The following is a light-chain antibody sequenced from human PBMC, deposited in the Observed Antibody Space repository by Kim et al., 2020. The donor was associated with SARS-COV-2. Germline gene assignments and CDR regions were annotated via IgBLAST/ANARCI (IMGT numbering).Light chain of an antibody. CDR3: AAWDDSLNGLL. V-gene: IGLV1-44*01. J-gene: IGLJ2*01. CDR2: NND. Sequence: GQRVTSSCSESSSNIASNTVNWYQQVPGTAPKLLIYNNDQRPSGVPDRFSASKSGTSASLAINGLQSEDDSHYYCAAWDDSLNGLLFGGGTKVTVL. CDR1: SSNIASNT.